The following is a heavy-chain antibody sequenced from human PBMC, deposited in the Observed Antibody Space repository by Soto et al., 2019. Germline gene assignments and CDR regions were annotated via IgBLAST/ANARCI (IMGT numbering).Heavy chain of an antibody. V-gene: IGHV5-51*01. CDR1: GYRFTSYW. Sequence: AESLQISCKFSGYRFTSYWIGWVRPMPGKGLEWMGIIYPSDSDTRYSPSFQGQVTISADKSITSAYLQWSSLKASDTAMYYCARGGVASRTFDFWGQGTVVNVSA. J-gene: IGHJ4*02. D-gene: IGHD3-3*01. CDR3: ARGGVASRTFDF. CDR2: IYPSDSDT.